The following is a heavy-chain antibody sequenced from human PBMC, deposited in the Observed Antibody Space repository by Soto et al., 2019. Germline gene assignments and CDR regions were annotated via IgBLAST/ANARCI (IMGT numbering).Heavy chain of an antibody. Sequence: ASVKVSCKASGYTFTRDQIHWVRQAPGQGLEWMGMIDPSGGKTNYVQKFQGRVTMTRDTSTSTAYMELSSLRSEDTAVYYCARVTTIFGVVIREYYFDYWGQGTLVTVSS. J-gene: IGHJ4*02. V-gene: IGHV1-46*01. CDR2: IDPSGGKT. CDR3: ARVTTIFGVVIREYYFDY. CDR1: GYTFTRDQ. D-gene: IGHD3-3*01.